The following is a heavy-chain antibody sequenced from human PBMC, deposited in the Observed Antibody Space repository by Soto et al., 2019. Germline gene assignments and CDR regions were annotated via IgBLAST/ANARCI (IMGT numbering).Heavy chain of an antibody. CDR1: GGSISGHY. V-gene: IGHV4-59*11. CDR3: TRGGGLTIFGGGWFDP. J-gene: IGHJ5*02. D-gene: IGHD3-3*01. CDR2: VFYSGTT. Sequence: SETLSLTCTVSGGSISGHYWNWIRQPPGKGLEWIGYVFYSGTTHYNPSLESRVTLSVDTSKNQFSLELHSVTAADTAVYYCTRGGGLTIFGGGWFDPWGQGTLVTVSS.